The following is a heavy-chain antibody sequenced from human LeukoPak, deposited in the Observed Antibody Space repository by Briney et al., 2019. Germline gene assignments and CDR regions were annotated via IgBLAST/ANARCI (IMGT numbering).Heavy chain of an antibody. CDR1: RGTFNKYA. CDR3: ASAPSGFAGELSS. V-gene: IGHV1-69*05. CDR2: IIPPFGTE. Sequence: SVKVSCKXSRGTFNKYAIKWVRQVPGQGFEWMGGIIPPFGTENYPQKFQGRVTITTDEVTNTAYMELRSLRSDDTAVYYCASAPSGFAGELSSWGQGTLVTVSS. D-gene: IGHD3-16*02. J-gene: IGHJ4*02.